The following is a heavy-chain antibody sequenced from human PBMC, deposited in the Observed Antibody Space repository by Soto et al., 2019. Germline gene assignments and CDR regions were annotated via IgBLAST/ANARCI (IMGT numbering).Heavy chain of an antibody. D-gene: IGHD3-3*01. Sequence: EVQLVESGGGLVQPGGSLTLSCTASGLTFSNYYMHWVRQAPGKGLEWVSRISGDNANILYADSVKGRFTISRDNAKNMVYLQMNSLRAEDTGIYYCAAMILGDRDHWGQRTVVTVSS. CDR2: ISGDNANI. CDR1: GLTFSNYY. J-gene: IGHJ4*02. V-gene: IGHV3-74*03. CDR3: AAMILGDRDH.